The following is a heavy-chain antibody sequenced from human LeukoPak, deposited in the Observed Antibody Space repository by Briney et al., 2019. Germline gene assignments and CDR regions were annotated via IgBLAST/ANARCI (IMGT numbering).Heavy chain of an antibody. Sequence: GASVKVSCKASGYTFTSYYMHWVRQAPGRGLEWMGIINPSGGSTSYAQKFQGRVTMTRDTSTSTVYMELSSLRSEDTAVYYCARIAAAGHGEVYWGQGTLVTVSS. CDR1: GYTFTSYY. D-gene: IGHD6-13*01. CDR2: INPSGGST. J-gene: IGHJ4*02. V-gene: IGHV1-46*01. CDR3: ARIAAAGHGEVY.